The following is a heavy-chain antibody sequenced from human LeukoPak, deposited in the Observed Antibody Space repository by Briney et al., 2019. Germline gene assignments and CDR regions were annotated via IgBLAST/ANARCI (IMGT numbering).Heavy chain of an antibody. Sequence: QPGGSLRRSCAASGFMFSSYGMHCVRQAPGKGLEWVAFIRNDGSNKYCAVTVKGRFTISRDNSQNTLYLQMNSVRAEDTAVYYCAKGDFPGPWGQGTLVTVSS. V-gene: IGHV3-30*02. CDR1: GFMFSSYG. J-gene: IGHJ5*02. CDR2: IRNDGSNK. CDR3: AKGDFPGP. D-gene: IGHD3/OR15-3a*01.